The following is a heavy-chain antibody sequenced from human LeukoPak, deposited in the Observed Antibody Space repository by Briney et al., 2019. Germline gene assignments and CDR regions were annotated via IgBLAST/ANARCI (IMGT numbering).Heavy chain of an antibody. CDR2: IIPIFGIA. Sequence: SVKVSCKASGGIFSSYAISWVRQAPGQGLEWMGRIIPIFGIANYAQKFQGRVTITADKSTSTAYMELSSLRSEDTAVYYCASGIAVAGRSGVDWFDPWGQGTLVTVSS. CDR1: GGIFSSYA. V-gene: IGHV1-69*04. D-gene: IGHD6-19*01. CDR3: ASGIAVAGRSGVDWFDP. J-gene: IGHJ5*02.